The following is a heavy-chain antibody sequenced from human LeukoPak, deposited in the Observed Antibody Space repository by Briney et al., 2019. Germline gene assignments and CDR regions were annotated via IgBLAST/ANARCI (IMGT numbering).Heavy chain of an antibody. Sequence: GESLKISCKGSGYTFTTYWIGWVCQMPGKGLEWMGIIYPGDSDTRYSPSFQGQVTISADKSISTAYLQWSSLKASDTAMYYCARQGARGYSYGPFDYWGQGTLVTVSS. CDR1: GYTFTTYW. D-gene: IGHD5-18*01. V-gene: IGHV5-51*01. CDR3: ARQGARGYSYGPFDY. CDR2: IYPGDSDT. J-gene: IGHJ4*02.